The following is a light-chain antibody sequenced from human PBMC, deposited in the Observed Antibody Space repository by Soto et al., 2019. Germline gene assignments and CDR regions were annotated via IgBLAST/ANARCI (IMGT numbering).Light chain of an antibody. Sequence: EIVLTQSPATLSLSPGERATLSCRASQSVGISLGCYQQRPGQAPRLLIYDASKRAAGIPARFSGSGSGTDFTLTINSLEPEDFAVYYCQHRSTWPRAFGQGTRLEIK. J-gene: IGKJ5*01. V-gene: IGKV3-11*01. CDR2: DAS. CDR1: QSVGIS. CDR3: QHRSTWPRA.